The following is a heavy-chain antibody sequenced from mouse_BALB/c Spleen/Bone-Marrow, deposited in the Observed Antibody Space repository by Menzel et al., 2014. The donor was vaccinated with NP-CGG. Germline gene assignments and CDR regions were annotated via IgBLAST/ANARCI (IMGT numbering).Heavy chain of an antibody. CDR1: GYTFTSYY. Sequence: QVQLQHPGAELVKPGASVKLSCKASGYTFTSYYMYWVKQRPGQGLEWIGGINPSNGGTNFNEKFKSKATLTVDKSSSTAYMQLSSLTSEDSAVYYCTRSEPFAYWGQGTLVTVSA. CDR3: TRSEPFAY. J-gene: IGHJ3*01. CDR2: INPSNGGT. V-gene: IGHV1S81*02.